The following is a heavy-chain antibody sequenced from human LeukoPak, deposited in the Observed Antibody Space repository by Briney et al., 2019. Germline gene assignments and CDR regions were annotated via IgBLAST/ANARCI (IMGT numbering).Heavy chain of an antibody. Sequence: SCKASGFTFSSYGMHWVRQAPGKGLEWVAVISYDGSNKYYADSVKGRFTISRDNSKNTLYLQMNSLRAEDTAVYYCAKGEYSSGPAGYYFDYWGQGTLVTVSS. CDR3: AKGEYSSGPAGYYFDY. CDR2: ISYDGSNK. CDR1: GFTFSSYG. V-gene: IGHV3-30*18. J-gene: IGHJ4*02. D-gene: IGHD6-19*01.